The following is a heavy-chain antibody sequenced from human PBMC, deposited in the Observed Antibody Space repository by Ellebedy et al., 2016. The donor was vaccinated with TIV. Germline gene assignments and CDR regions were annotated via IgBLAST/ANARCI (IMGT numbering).Heavy chain of an antibody. J-gene: IGHJ2*01. CDR1: GDSINTYY. Sequence: SETLSLTXTVSGDSINTYYWSWIRQPAGKGLQWIGRIYHTGSADYNPSLKSRITMSVDTSKKQFSLTLNSVTAADTAIYYCARVFPYYDNSPKKFDPWGRGTLVTVSS. V-gene: IGHV4-4*07. CDR3: ARVFPYYDNSPKKFDP. CDR2: IYHTGSA. D-gene: IGHD3-22*01.